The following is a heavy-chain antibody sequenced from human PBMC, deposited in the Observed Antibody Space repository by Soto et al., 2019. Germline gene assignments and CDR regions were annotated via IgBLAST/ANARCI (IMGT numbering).Heavy chain of an antibody. CDR2: IYPGDSDA. V-gene: IGHV5-51*01. D-gene: IGHD1-1*01. J-gene: IGHJ4*02. CDR3: ARTQKTGATWSFDK. Sequence: PGESMKISCKAAGYSFTNYWIGWVRQMPGKGLEWMAIIYPGDSDASYRPSFQGQVTISADKSITTAYLQWSSLKASDTAMYYCARTQKTGATWSFDKWGQGTLVTVSS. CDR1: GYSFTNYW.